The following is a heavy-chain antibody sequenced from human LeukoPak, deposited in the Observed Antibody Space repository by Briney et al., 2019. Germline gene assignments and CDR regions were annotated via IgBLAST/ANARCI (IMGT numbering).Heavy chain of an antibody. CDR3: ARGGDGYRFDY. V-gene: IGHV4-59*01. CDR1: GGSISSYY. J-gene: IGHJ4*02. Sequence: SETLSLTCTVSGGSISSYYWSWIRQPPGKGLEWIEYIYYSGNTNYNPSLKSRVTISVDTSKNQSSLKLSSVTAADTAVYYCARGGDGYRFDYWGQGTLVTVSS. D-gene: IGHD5-24*01. CDR2: IYYSGNT.